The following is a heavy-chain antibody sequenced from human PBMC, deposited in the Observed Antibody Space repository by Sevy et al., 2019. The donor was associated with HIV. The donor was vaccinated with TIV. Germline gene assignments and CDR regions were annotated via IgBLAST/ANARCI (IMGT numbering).Heavy chain of an antibody. Sequence: GGSLRLSCVASAFTFSNDWMTWVRQAPGKGLEWVGHIRSATDGGTTDYPAPVKGRFTISRHDSKNTVYLEMNSLKIEDTGVYFCATLSGNYWGDWLDPWGQGTLVTVSS. J-gene: IGHJ5*02. D-gene: IGHD5-12*01. V-gene: IGHV3-15*07. CDR1: AFTFSNDW. CDR3: ATLSGNYWGDWLDP. CDR2: IRSATDGGTT.